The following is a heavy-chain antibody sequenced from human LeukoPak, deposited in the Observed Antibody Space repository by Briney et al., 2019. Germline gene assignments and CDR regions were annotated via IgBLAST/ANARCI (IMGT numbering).Heavy chain of an antibody. CDR1: GFTFSRYA. CDR2: IANDGRDK. CDR3: AKDQQIVSAKYYFDS. V-gene: IGHV3-30*18. Sequence: PGTSLRLSCAASGFTFSRYAMHWVRRAPGKGLEWVAVIANDGRDKHSTDSVKGRLTITRDNAKNTVYLQMNSLRVEDTAVYYCAKDQQIVSAKYYFDSWGQGILVTVSS. J-gene: IGHJ4*02. D-gene: IGHD1/OR15-1a*01.